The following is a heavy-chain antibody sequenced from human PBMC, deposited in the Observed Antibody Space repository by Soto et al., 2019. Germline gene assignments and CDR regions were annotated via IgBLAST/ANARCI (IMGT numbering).Heavy chain of an antibody. CDR2: IIPIFGTA. J-gene: IGHJ4*02. V-gene: IGHV1-69*13. CDR1: GGTFSSYA. D-gene: IGHD3-22*01. CDR3: AKNHYYDSSGYPRGLSYYFDY. Sequence: GASVKVSCKASGGTFSSYAISWVRQAPGQGLEWMGGIIPIFGTANYAQKFQGRVTITADESTSTAYMELSSLRSEDTAVYYCAKNHYYDSSGYPRGLSYYFDYWGQGTLVTV.